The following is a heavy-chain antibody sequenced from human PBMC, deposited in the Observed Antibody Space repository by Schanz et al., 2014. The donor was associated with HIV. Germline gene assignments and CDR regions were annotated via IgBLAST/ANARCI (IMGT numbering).Heavy chain of an antibody. Sequence: VQLLESGGGLVQPGGSLRLSCVASGFNFNSYGMHWVRQAPGKGLEWVAVISYDGTKKHYADSVKGRFTISRDNSKNTLYLQLKSLRAEDRAVYYCAKDRNYYDDRYIGKGNYYYYYGMDVWGQGTTVTVSS. D-gene: IGHD3-22*01. V-gene: IGHV3-30*18. CDR2: ISYDGTKK. J-gene: IGHJ6*02. CDR1: GFNFNSYG. CDR3: AKDRNYYDDRYIGKGNYYYYYGMDV.